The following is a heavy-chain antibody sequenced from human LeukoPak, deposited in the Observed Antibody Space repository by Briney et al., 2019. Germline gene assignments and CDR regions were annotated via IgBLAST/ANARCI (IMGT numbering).Heavy chain of an antibody. Sequence: SVKVSCKASGGTFSSYAISWVRQAPGQGLEWMGGIIPIFGTANYAQKFQGRVTITADESTSTAYMELSSLRSEDTAVYYCVKDNRRYCTNGVCYGSWGMDVWGQGTTVTVSS. D-gene: IGHD2-8*01. V-gene: IGHV1-69*13. CDR3: VKDNRRYCTNGVCYGSWGMDV. CDR2: IIPIFGTA. J-gene: IGHJ6*02. CDR1: GGTFSSYA.